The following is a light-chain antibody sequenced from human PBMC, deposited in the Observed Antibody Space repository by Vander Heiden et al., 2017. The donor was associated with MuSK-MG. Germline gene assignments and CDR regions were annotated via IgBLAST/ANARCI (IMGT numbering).Light chain of an antibody. J-gene: IGLJ2*01. CDR2: DVS. CDR1: SADGGAYDF. Sequence: QSVLTLPRSVSGAPGQSVPSSSTGTSADGGAYDFIALYQQHPGTVPEVNISDVSHRPPPVPVRVSGSRSGDTVSLSISGLQAEDEDEYFSFAYAGSYKVFGVGTKVTVL. CDR3: FAYAGSYKV. V-gene: IGLV2-11*01.